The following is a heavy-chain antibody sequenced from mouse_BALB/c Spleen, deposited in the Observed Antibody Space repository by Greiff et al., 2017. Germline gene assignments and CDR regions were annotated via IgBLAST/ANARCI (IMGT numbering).Heavy chain of an antibody. Sequence: EVQGVESGGDLVKPGGSLKLSCAASGFTFSSYGMSWVRQTPDKRLEWVATISSGGSYTYYPDSVKGRFTISRDNAKNTLYLQMSSLKSEDTAMYYCARHIDSSGYYFDYWGQGTTLTVSS. J-gene: IGHJ2*01. D-gene: IGHD3-2*01. CDR1: GFTFSSYG. V-gene: IGHV5-6*01. CDR3: ARHIDSSGYYFDY. CDR2: ISSGGSYT.